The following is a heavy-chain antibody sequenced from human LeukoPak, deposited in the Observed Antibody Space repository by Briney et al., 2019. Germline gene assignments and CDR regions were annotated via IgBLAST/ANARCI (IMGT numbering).Heavy chain of an antibody. CDR3: ARSPASRAAPSPGEDY. D-gene: IGHD6-6*01. CDR2: INPSGGST. V-gene: IGHV1-46*01. J-gene: IGHJ4*02. Sequence: GASVKVSCKASGYTFTGYYMHWVRQAPGQGLEWMGIINPSGGSTSYAQKFQGRVTMTRDTSTSTVYMELSSLRSEDTAVYYCARSPASRAAPSPGEDYWGQGTLVTVSS. CDR1: GYTFTGYY.